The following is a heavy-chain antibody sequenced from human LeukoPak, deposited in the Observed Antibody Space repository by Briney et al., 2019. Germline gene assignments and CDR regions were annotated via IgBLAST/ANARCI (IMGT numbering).Heavy chain of an antibody. Sequence: GGSLRLSCTTSGFTFSVYAMSWVRQAPGKGLEWIGFIRNKPNGGTTEYAASVKGRFTISRDDSKSIAHLQMNNLKIEDTAVYYCSRFYSSGWASGAFDIWGQGTMVTVSS. D-gene: IGHD3-22*01. CDR1: GFTFSVYA. V-gene: IGHV3-49*04. CDR3: SRFYSSGWASGAFDI. J-gene: IGHJ3*02. CDR2: IRNKPNGGTT.